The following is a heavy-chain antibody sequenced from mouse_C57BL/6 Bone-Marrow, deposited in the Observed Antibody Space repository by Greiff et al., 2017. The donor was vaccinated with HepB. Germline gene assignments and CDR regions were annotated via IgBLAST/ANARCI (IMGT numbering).Heavy chain of an antibody. CDR3: ARDPLPYYDYDGFAY. Sequence: EVQGVESGGGLVKPGGSLKLSCAASGFTFSSYAMSWVRQTPEKRLEWVATISDGGSYTYYPDNVKGRFTISRDNAKNNLYLQMSHLKSEDTAMYYCARDPLPYYDYDGFAYWGQGTLVTVSA. CDR1: GFTFSSYA. J-gene: IGHJ3*01. CDR2: ISDGGSYT. V-gene: IGHV5-4*01. D-gene: IGHD2-4*01.